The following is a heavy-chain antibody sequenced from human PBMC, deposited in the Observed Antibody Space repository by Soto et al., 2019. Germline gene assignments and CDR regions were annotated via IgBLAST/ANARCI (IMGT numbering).Heavy chain of an antibody. CDR3: ARVNEGPSGY. CDR1: GFTFSSFH. CDR2: INSDGSTT. J-gene: IGHJ4*02. V-gene: IGHV3-74*01. Sequence: PGGSLRLSCAASGFTFSSFHMNWVRQAPGKGPVWVARINSDGSTTNYADSVKGRFTISRDNAKNTLYLQMNSLRAEDTAVYYCARVNEGPSGYWGQGTLVTVSS. D-gene: IGHD1-1*01.